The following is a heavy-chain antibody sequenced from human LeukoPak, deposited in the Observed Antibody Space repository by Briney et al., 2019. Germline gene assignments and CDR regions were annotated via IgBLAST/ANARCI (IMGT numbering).Heavy chain of an antibody. V-gene: IGHV3-30-3*01. CDR2: ISYDGSNK. D-gene: IGHD4-23*01. CDR1: GFTFSSYA. Sequence: GGSLRLSCAASGFTFSSYAMHWVRQAPGKGLEWVAVISYDGSNKYYADSVKGRFTISRDNSKNTLYLQMSSLRSEDTAVYYCARARATVVRGQPRTSYYFDYWGQGTLVTVSS. J-gene: IGHJ4*02. CDR3: ARARATVVRGQPRTSYYFDY.